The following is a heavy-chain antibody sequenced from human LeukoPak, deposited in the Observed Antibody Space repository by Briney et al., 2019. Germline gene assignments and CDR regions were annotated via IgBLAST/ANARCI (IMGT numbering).Heavy chain of an antibody. CDR1: GFTFSSYA. CDR2: ISGSGATI. J-gene: IGHJ1*01. Sequence: GGSLRLSCAASGFTFSSYAMDWVRQAPGKGLEWVSVISGSGATIDYADSVKGRFTISRDNAKNSLYLQMNSLRAEDTAVYYCARDAAYDILTGYFQDWGQGTLVTVSS. D-gene: IGHD3-9*01. V-gene: IGHV3-23*01. CDR3: ARDAAYDILTGYFQD.